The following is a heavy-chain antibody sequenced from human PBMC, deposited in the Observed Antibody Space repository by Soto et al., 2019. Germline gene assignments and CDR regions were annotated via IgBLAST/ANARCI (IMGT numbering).Heavy chain of an antibody. D-gene: IGHD5-12*01. J-gene: IGHJ4*02. CDR3: AREGVDIVATNTLFDY. CDR1: GYTFTSYA. CDR2: INAGNGNT. V-gene: IGHV1-3*01. Sequence: QVQLVQSGAEVKKPGASVKVSCKASGYTFTSYAMHWVRQAPGQSLEWMGWINAGNGNTKYSQKFQGRGTITRDTSASTAYMELSSLRSEDTAVYYCAREGVDIVATNTLFDYWGQGTLVTVSS.